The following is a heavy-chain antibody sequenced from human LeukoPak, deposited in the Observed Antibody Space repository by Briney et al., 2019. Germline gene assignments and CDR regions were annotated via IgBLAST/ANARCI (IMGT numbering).Heavy chain of an antibody. Sequence: RMSGPTLVNPTQTLTLTCIFSGFSLNTSEMCVSWIRQPPGGALEWLARIDWDDDKYYSTSLKTRLTISKDTSKNKVVLTMTNMDPVDTATYYCARTTVVVPSTSLDHWGQGLLVTVSS. CDR3: ARTTVVVPSTSLDH. V-gene: IGHV2-70*11. CDR1: GFSLNTSEMC. J-gene: IGHJ5*02. D-gene: IGHD2-15*01. CDR2: IDWDDDK.